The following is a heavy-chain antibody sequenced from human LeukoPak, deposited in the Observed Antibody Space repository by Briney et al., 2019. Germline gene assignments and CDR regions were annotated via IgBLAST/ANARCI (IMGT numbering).Heavy chain of an antibody. Sequence: PSETLSLTCTVSGGSISSYYWSWIRQPPGKGLEWIGYIHDSGSTNYNPSLKSRVTISVDTSKNQFSLKVSSVTAADTAVYYCARGGYSYGARYYFDYWGQGTLVTVSS. CDR1: GGSISSYY. V-gene: IGHV4-59*01. D-gene: IGHD5-18*01. CDR3: ARGGYSYGARYYFDY. CDR2: IHDSGST. J-gene: IGHJ4*02.